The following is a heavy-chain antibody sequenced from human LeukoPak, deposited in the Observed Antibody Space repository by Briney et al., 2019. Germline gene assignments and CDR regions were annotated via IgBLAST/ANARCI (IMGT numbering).Heavy chain of an antibody. J-gene: IGHJ4*02. D-gene: IGHD3-16*01. CDR3: AKELGGGMDY. CDR1: GFPFSSYW. V-gene: IGHV3-23*01. Sequence: GGSLRLSCVASGFPFSSYWMTWVRQAPGKGLEWVSAISGSGGSTYYADSVKGRFTISRDNSKNTLYLQMNSLRAEDTAVYYCAKELGGGMDYWGQGTLVTVSS. CDR2: ISGSGGST.